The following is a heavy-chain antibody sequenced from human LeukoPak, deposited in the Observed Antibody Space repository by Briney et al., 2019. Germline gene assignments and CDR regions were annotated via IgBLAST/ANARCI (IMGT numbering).Heavy chain of an antibody. CDR1: GGTFSSYA. V-gene: IGHV1-69*01. D-gene: IGHD3-22*01. CDR3: ARRDYYDSSGLFPDGLDY. J-gene: IGHJ4*02. CDR2: IIPIFGTA. Sequence: AVKVSCKASGGTFSSYAISWVRQAPGQGLEWMGGIIPIFGTANYAQKFQGRVTITADESTSTAYMELSSLRSEDTAVYYCARRDYYDSSGLFPDGLDYWGLGTLVTVSS.